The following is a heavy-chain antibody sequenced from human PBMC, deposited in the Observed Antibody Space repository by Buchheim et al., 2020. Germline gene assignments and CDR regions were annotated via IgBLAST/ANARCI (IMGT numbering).Heavy chain of an antibody. CDR3: ARDPGSGSVYYYYYGIDV. CDR2: INHSGST. J-gene: IGHJ6*02. Sequence: QVQLQQWGAGLLKPSETLSLTCAVYGGSFSGYYWSWIRQPPGKGLEWIGEINHSGSTNYNPSLKSRVTISVDTSKNQFSLKLSSVTAADTAVYYCARDPGSGSVYYYYYGIDVWGQGTT. D-gene: IGHD3-10*01. CDR1: GGSFSGYY. V-gene: IGHV4-34*01.